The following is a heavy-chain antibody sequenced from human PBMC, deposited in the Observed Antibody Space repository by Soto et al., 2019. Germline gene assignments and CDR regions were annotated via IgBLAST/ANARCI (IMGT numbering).Heavy chain of an antibody. CDR3: AKDLYGDPVPYYYYGMDV. D-gene: IGHD4-17*01. V-gene: IGHV3-9*01. CDR2: ISWNSGSI. Sequence: EVQLVESGGGLVQPGRSLRLSCAASGFTFDDYAMHWVRQAPGKGLEWVSGISWNSGSIGYADSEKGRFTISRDNAKNSLYLQMNSLRAEDTALYYCAKDLYGDPVPYYYYGMDVWGQGTTVTVSS. CDR1: GFTFDDYA. J-gene: IGHJ6*02.